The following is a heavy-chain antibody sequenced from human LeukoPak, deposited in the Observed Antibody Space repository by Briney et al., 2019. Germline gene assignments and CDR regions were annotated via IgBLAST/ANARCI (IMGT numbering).Heavy chain of an antibody. D-gene: IGHD6-13*01. J-gene: IGHJ5*02. CDR1: GGSVSDYY. CDR3: ARAYSSSWYWNWFDP. Sequence: SETLSLTCTISGGSVSDYYWSWIRQSPGKGLEWIGYIYHTGSTSYSPSLKSRVTISADTSQNQFSLKLSSVTAADTALYYCARAYSSSWYWNWFDPWGQGTLVTVSS. V-gene: IGHV4-59*08. CDR2: IYHTGST.